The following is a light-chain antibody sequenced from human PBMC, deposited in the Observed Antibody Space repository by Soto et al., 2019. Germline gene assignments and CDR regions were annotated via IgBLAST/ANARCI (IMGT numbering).Light chain of an antibody. Sequence: DIQMTQSASSLSASVGDSVTITCQASQNISNYLNWYQQKPGKAPKLLIYDASNLDIGVPSRFSGSGSGTHFTFTISSLQPEDFATYYCQQYDYLPITFGQGTRLEIK. CDR1: QNISNY. J-gene: IGKJ5*01. CDR2: DAS. V-gene: IGKV1-33*01. CDR3: QQYDYLPIT.